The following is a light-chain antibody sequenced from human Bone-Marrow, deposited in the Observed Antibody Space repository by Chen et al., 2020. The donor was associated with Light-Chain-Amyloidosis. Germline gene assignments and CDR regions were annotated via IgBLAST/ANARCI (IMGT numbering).Light chain of an antibody. J-gene: IGLJ3*02. V-gene: IGLV3-21*02. Sequence: SYVLTQPSSVSVAPGQTATIACGGNNIGTTSVHWYQQTPGQAPLLVVYDDSDRPSGIPERFAGCNSGNTVTLTISRVEAGDEADYYCQVWDRSSDRPVFGGGTKLTVL. CDR2: DDS. CDR1: NIGTTS. CDR3: QVWDRSSDRPV.